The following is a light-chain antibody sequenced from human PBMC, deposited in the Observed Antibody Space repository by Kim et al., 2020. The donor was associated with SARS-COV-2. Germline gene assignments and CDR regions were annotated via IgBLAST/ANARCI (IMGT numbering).Light chain of an antibody. CDR3: QHYGRSPSYI. Sequence: EIVLTQSPGTLSLSPGEGATLSCRASQSIISSYLAWYQQRPGQAPRLLIYSASSRATGIPDRFSGSGSGTDFTLTINRLEPEDFAVYYCQHYGRSPSYIFGQGTNWRS. CDR1: QSIISSY. CDR2: SAS. J-gene: IGKJ2*01. V-gene: IGKV3-20*01.